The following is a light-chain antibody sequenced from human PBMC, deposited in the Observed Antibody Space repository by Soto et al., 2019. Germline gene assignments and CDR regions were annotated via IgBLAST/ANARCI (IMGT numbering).Light chain of an antibody. CDR2: GAS. J-gene: IGKJ5*01. Sequence: VLTQSPGTLSLTPGERATLSCRASQTVSSYLTWYQQRPGQAPRLLISGASRRATGIPDRFSGSGSGTNFTLTISRLEPEDFALYYCQQYGTSPITFGQGTRLEIK. CDR1: QTVSSY. CDR3: QQYGTSPIT. V-gene: IGKV3-20*01.